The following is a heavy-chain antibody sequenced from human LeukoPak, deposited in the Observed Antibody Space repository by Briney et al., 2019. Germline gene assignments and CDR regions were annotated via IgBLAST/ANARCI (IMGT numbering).Heavy chain of an antibody. CDR2: IYYTGTT. V-gene: IGHV4-59*12. Sequence: QVQLQESGPGLVKPSETLSLTCTVSGGSISSSYWSWIRQPPGKGLEWIGYIYYTGTTNYNPSLKSRVTISVDTSKKQFSLKLSSVTAADTAVYYCARGGIAAAGARYYFEYWGQGTLVTVSS. CDR3: ARGGIAAAGARYYFEY. J-gene: IGHJ4*02. CDR1: GGSISSSY. D-gene: IGHD6-13*01.